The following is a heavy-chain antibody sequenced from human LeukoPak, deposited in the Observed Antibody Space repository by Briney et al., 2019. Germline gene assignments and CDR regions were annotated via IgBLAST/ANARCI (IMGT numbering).Heavy chain of an antibody. Sequence: SQTLSLTCTVSGGSISSGDYYWSRIRQPPGKGLEWIGYIYYSGSTYYNPSLKSRVTISVDTSKNQFSLKLSSVTAADTAVYYCARLYSSGWSLDYWGQGTLVTVSS. CDR1: GGSISSGDYY. CDR3: ARLYSSGWSLDY. V-gene: IGHV4-30-4*01. D-gene: IGHD6-19*01. CDR2: IYYSGST. J-gene: IGHJ4*02.